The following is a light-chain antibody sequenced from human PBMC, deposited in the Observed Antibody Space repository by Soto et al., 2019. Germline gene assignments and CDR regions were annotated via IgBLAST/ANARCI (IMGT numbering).Light chain of an antibody. CDR3: AAWDDSLNGYV. V-gene: IGLV1-44*01. J-gene: IGLJ1*01. CDR1: SSNVGSNN. Sequence: QSVLTQPPSASGTPGQRVTISCSGSSSNVGSNNVNWYQQLPGTAPKLLIHSNNQRPSGVPDRFSGSKSGTSASLAISGLQSEDEADDYCAAWDDSLNGYVFGTGTKVTVL. CDR2: SNN.